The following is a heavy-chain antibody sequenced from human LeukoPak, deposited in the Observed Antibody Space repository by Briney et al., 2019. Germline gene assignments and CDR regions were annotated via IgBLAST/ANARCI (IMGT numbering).Heavy chain of an antibody. Sequence: SETLSLTCTVSGVSIRTGSYYWRWIRQPAGKELQRIGRIFTSGSTNYNPSLKSRVTISVDTSKNQFSLKLSSVTAADTAVYYCARDSSSPRVKYFQHWGQGTLVTVSS. V-gene: IGHV4-61*02. J-gene: IGHJ1*01. D-gene: IGHD6-6*01. CDR2: IFTSGST. CDR3: ARDSSSPRVKYFQH. CDR1: GVSIRTGSYY.